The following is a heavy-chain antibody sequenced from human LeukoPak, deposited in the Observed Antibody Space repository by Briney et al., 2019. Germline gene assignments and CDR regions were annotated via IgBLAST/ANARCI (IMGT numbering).Heavy chain of an antibody. CDR3: ARGLGFETGY. Sequence: ASVKVSCKGSGYTFTGYYMHLVRQAPGQGLEWMGWINPNSGGTNYAQKFQGRVTMTSDTSISTAYMELSRLRSDDTAVYYCARGLGFETGYWGQGTLVTVSS. V-gene: IGHV1-2*02. D-gene: IGHD3-10*01. J-gene: IGHJ4*02. CDR2: INPNSGGT. CDR1: GYTFTGYY.